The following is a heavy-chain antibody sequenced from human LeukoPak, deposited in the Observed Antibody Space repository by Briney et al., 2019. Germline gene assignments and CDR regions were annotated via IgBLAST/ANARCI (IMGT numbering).Heavy chain of an antibody. CDR3: ARSRYSVSQLD. CDR1: GFTFSSSW. Sequence: GGSLSLSCAASGFTFSSSWMHWVRQAPGKGLVWVSRINSDGSSTAYADPVKGRFTISRDNTKNTPYLQMNSLRVEDTAVYYCARSRYSVSQLDWGQGTLVTVSS. CDR2: INSDGSST. V-gene: IGHV3-74*01. D-gene: IGHD1-26*01. J-gene: IGHJ4*02.